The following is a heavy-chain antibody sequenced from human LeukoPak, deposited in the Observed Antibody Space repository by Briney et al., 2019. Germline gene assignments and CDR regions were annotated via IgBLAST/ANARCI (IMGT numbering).Heavy chain of an antibody. CDR2: INPSGGST. Sequence: ASVKVSCKASGYTFTSYFMHWVRQAPGQGLEWMGRINPSGGSTSYAQKFQGRVTMTRDTSTSTVYMELSSLRSEDTAVYYCAREYSSGWSHFDYWGPGTLVTVSS. CDR3: AREYSSGWSHFDY. CDR1: GYTFTSYF. V-gene: IGHV1-46*01. D-gene: IGHD6-19*01. J-gene: IGHJ4*02.